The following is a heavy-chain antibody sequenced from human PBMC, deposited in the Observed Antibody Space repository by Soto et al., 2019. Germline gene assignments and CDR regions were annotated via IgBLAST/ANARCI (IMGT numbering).Heavy chain of an antibody. CDR2: IYPENSET. Sequence: PGDSLKISCEASGYIFVNYWIVWVRQRPGKGLEWMAAIYPENSETRYSPSYQGQVSISADKSINTAYVQWSSLQASDTAMYYCARQFCTSAYRYTKVGWLDSWGQGTVVTVSS. CDR3: ARQFCTSAYRYTKVGWLDS. CDR1: GYIFVNYW. D-gene: IGHD3-16*02. J-gene: IGHJ5*01. V-gene: IGHV5-51*01.